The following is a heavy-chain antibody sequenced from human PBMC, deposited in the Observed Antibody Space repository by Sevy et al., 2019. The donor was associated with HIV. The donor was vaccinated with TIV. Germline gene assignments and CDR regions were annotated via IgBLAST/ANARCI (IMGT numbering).Heavy chain of an antibody. V-gene: IGHV3-23*01. Sequence: GGSLRLSCAASGFTFSKYSMSWVRQPPGKGLEWVSTLSFGCGEINYADSVKDRFTISRDNSKSSVYLQMNNLRPDVTAVYYCAREGCTKPHDYWGQGTLVTVSS. J-gene: IGHJ4*02. CDR2: LSFGCGEI. CDR3: AREGCTKPHDY. CDR1: GFTFSKYS. D-gene: IGHD2-8*01.